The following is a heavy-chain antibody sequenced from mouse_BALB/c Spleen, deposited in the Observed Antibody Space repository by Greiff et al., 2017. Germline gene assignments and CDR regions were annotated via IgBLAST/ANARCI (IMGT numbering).Heavy chain of an antibody. Sequence: VQLQQSGPELVKPGASVKISCKATGYTFTSYWIQWVKQRPGHGLEWIGEIFPGSGSTNYNEKFKGKATFTADTSSNTAYMQLSSLTSEDSAVYVYARCSAVVDYWYLDYWGQGTTVTVSS. V-gene: IGHV1-9*01. CDR1: GYTFTSYW. D-gene: IGHD1-1*01. J-gene: IGHJ4*01. CDR3: ARCSAVVDYWYLDY. CDR2: IFPGSGST.